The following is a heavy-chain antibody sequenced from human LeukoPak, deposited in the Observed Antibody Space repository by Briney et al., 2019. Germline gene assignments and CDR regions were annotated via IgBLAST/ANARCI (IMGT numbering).Heavy chain of an antibody. D-gene: IGHD5-12*01. V-gene: IGHV4-34*01. CDR2: INHSGST. Sequence: SETLSLTCAVYSGSFSGYYWSWIRQPPGKGLEWIGEINHSGSTNYNPSLKSRVTISVDTSKNQFSLKLSSVTAADTAVYYCATRGRGYSGYGRLYYFDYWGQGTLVTVSS. J-gene: IGHJ4*02. CDR3: ATRGRGYSGYGRLYYFDY. CDR1: SGSFSGYY.